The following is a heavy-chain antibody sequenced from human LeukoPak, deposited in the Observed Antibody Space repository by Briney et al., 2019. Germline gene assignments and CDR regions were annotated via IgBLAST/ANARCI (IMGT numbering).Heavy chain of an antibody. J-gene: IGHJ3*02. V-gene: IGHV3-7*01. CDR2: IKQDGSEK. CDR3: ARDMGVVPAATGDAFDI. CDR1: GFTFSTYW. D-gene: IGHD2-2*01. Sequence: GGSLRLSCAASGFTFSTYWMSWVRQAPGKGLEWVANIKQDGSEKFYVDSGKGRFTISRDNAKNSLYLQMNSLRAEDAAVYYCARDMGVVPAATGDAFDIWGQGTMVTVSS.